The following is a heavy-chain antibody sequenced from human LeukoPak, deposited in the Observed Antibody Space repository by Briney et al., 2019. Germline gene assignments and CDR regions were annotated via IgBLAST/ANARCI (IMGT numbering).Heavy chain of an antibody. CDR1: GFTFTTYS. CDR2: ISSSSSYI. Sequence: GGSLRLSCEASGFTFTTYSMNWVRQAPGKGLEWVSSISSSSSYIYYADSVKGRFTISRDNAKNSLYLQMNSLRAEDTAVYYCARGLSYYYMDVWGKGTTVTVSS. J-gene: IGHJ6*03. CDR3: ARGLSYYYMDV. V-gene: IGHV3-21*01.